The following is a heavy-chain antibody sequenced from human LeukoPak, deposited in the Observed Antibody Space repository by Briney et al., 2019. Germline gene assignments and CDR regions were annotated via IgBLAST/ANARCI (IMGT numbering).Heavy chain of an antibody. V-gene: IGHV3-20*04. Sequence: GGSLRLSCAASGFTFDDYGMSWVRQAPGKGLEWVSGINWNGGSTGYADSVKGRFTISRDNAKNSLYLQMNSLRAEDTALYYCARDRIAVAGRTDAFDIWGQGTMVTVSS. D-gene: IGHD6-19*01. CDR2: INWNGGST. J-gene: IGHJ3*02. CDR3: ARDRIAVAGRTDAFDI. CDR1: GFTFDDYG.